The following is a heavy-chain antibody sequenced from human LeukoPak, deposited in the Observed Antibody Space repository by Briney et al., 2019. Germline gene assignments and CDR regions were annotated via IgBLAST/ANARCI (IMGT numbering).Heavy chain of an antibody. Sequence: SETLSLTCTVSGGSISSYYWRWIRQPPGKGLEWIGYIYYSGSTNYNPSLKSRVTISVDTSKNQFSLKLSSVTAADTAVYYCAGTPFAMIGGAFDIWGQGTMVTVSS. CDR2: IYYSGST. CDR1: GGSISSYY. V-gene: IGHV4-59*01. D-gene: IGHD3-22*01. J-gene: IGHJ3*02. CDR3: AGTPFAMIGGAFDI.